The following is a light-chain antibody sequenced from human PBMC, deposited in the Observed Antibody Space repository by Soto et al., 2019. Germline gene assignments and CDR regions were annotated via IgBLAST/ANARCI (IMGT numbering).Light chain of an antibody. J-gene: IGKJ5*01. CDR1: LSVSSSY. V-gene: IGKV3D-20*02. CDR3: QKRNCWLPPYP. Sequence: SPGTLYLFPGKRATLSCRASLSVSSSYLAWNQQKPGQAPRLLIYDTSIRATGIPARFSGSGSGTDFTLTISSLEPEDFAVYCGQKRNCWLPPYPSGQGTRPETK. CDR2: DTS.